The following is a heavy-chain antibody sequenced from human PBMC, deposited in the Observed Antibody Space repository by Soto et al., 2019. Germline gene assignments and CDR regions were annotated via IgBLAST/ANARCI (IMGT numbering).Heavy chain of an antibody. CDR3: AKDQFLNGMVWGRGPYYYYYGMDV. CDR2: ISYDGSNK. CDR1: GFTFSSYG. J-gene: IGHJ6*02. Sequence: PGGSLRLSCAASGFTFSSYGMHWVRQAPGKGLEWVAVISYDGSNKYYADSVKGRFTISRDNSKNTLYLQMNSLRAEDTAVYYCAKDQFLNGMVWGRGPYYYYYGMDVWGQGTTVTVSS. V-gene: IGHV3-30*18. D-gene: IGHD3-10*01.